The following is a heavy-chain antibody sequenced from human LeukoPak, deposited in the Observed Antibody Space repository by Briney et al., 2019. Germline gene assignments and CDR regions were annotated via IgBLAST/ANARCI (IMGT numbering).Heavy chain of an antibody. V-gene: IGHV1-18*01. CDR2: ISAYNGNT. J-gene: IGHJ6*02. CDR1: GYTFTSYG. CDR3: ARDLQGYCSSTSCYEMDYYYYGMDV. D-gene: IGHD2-2*01. Sequence: ASVKVSCKASGYTFTSYGISWVRQAPGQGLEWMGWISAYNGNTNYAQKLQGRVTMTTDTSTSTVYMELSSLRSEDTAVYYCARDLQGYCSSTSCYEMDYYYYGMDVWGQGTTVTVSS.